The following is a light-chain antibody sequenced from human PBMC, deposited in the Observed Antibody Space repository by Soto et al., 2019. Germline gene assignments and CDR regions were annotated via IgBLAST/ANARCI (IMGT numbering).Light chain of an antibody. CDR3: CSYAGSSTYV. V-gene: IGLV2-23*01. Sequence: QSVMTQRASVSGSPGQSITISCTGTSSDVGNYNLVSWYQQHPGKAPKLMIYEGSKRPSGVSNRFSGSKSGNTASLTISILHAEDEADYYCCSYAGSSTYVFXTGTKVTVL. J-gene: IGLJ1*01. CDR2: EGS. CDR1: SSDVGNYNL.